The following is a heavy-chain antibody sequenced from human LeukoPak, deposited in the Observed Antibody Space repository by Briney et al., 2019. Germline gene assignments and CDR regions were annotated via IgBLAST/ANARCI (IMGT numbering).Heavy chain of an antibody. J-gene: IGHJ4*02. Sequence: PSETLSLPCAVYGGSLSGYFWTWIRQPPGKGLEWIGEINHSGSTNYNPSLKSRVTMSVDTSKNQFFLKLTSVTAADTAVYYCVRGLAPMMVVGYELCGQGTLVTVSS. CDR1: GGSLSGYF. CDR2: INHSGST. V-gene: IGHV4-34*01. CDR3: VRGLAPMMVVGYEL. D-gene: IGHD3-22*01.